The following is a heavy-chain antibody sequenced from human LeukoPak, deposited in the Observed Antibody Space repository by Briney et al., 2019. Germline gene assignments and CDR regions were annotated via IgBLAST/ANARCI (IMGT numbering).Heavy chain of an antibody. CDR2: ISYSGST. CDR3: AREPGFDSSGYLNWFDP. V-gene: IGHV4-59*01. CDR1: GGSISSYY. D-gene: IGHD3-22*01. Sequence: SETLSLTCTVSGGSISSYYWSWIRQPPGRGLEWIACISYSGSTKYHPSLKSRVTISVDTSKDQPSPKLSSVTTADTAVYYCAREPGFDSSGYLNWFDPWGQGTLVTVSS. J-gene: IGHJ5*02.